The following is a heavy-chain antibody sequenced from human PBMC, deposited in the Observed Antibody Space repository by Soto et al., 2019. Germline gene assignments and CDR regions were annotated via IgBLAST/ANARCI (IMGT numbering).Heavy chain of an antibody. J-gene: IGHJ6*02. CDR2: IYSTGNT. Sequence: QLQLQESGPGLVKPSETLSLTYTVSGDSIRRSSYWGWIRQPPGKGLEWIGSIYSTGNTYYNPSIXAXXXTXXDTSKNQFPLQVISVPCPYTAVYYCRRSSRNSTDVWGQGTTVTVSS. CDR1: GDSIRRSSY. D-gene: IGHD6-19*01. V-gene: IGHV4-39*01. CDR3: RRSSRNSTDV.